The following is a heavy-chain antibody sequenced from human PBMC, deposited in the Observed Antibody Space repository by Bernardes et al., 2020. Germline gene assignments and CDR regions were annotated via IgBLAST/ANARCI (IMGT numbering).Heavy chain of an antibody. J-gene: IGHJ5*02. CDR2: INPSGGST. V-gene: IGHV1-46*01. CDR3: ARVSKVVPAAMRWFDP. Sequence: ASVKVSCKASGYTFTSYYMHWVRQAPGQGLEWMGIINPSGGSTSYAQKFQGRVTMTRDTSTSTVYMELSSLRSEDTAVYYCARVSKVVPAAMRWFDPWGQGTLVTVSS. CDR1: GYTFTSYY. D-gene: IGHD2-2*01.